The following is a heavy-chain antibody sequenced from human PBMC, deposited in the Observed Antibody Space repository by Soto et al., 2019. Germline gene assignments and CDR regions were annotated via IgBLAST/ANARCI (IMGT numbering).Heavy chain of an antibody. CDR3: ARMMGGEYSSSYVY. Sequence: SETLSLTCAVYGGSFSGYYWSWIRQPPGKGLEWIGEINHSGSTNYNPSLKSRVTISVDTSKNQFSLKLSSVTAADTAVYYCARMMGGEYSSSYVYWGQGTLVTVSS. V-gene: IGHV4-34*01. D-gene: IGHD6-6*01. CDR1: GGSFSGYY. CDR2: INHSGST. J-gene: IGHJ4*02.